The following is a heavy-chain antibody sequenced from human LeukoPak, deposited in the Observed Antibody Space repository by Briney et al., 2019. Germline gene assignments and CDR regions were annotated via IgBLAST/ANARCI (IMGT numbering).Heavy chain of an antibody. V-gene: IGHV4-34*01. D-gene: IGHD5-24*01. CDR1: GGSFSGYY. Sequence: PSETLSLTCAVYGGSFSGYYWSWIRQPPGKGLEWIGEINHSGSTNYNPSLKSRVTISVDTSKNQFSLKLSSVTAADTAVYYCARRWLQSGGDAFDIWGQGTMVTISS. CDR2: INHSGST. J-gene: IGHJ3*02. CDR3: ARRWLQSGGDAFDI.